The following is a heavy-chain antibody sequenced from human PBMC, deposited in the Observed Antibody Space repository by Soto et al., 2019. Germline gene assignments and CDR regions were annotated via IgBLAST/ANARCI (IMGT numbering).Heavy chain of an antibody. CDR3: APHVSCSGGSCQYDAFDI. CDR1: GFTVSSHA. D-gene: IGHD2-15*01. V-gene: IGHV3-23*01. J-gene: IGHJ3*02. Sequence: ESGGGLVPPGGSLRLSCEGSGFTVSSHAMTWIRQAPGKGPEWVSTITADGGTYYADSVKGRFAMSRDTSESTVYLQMNSLGAEDTAAYYCAPHVSCSGGSCQYDAFDIRGQGTMVTVSS. CDR2: ITADGGT.